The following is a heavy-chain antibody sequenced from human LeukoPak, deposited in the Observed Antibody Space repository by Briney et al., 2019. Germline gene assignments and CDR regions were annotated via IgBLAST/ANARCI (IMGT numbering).Heavy chain of an antibody. J-gene: IGHJ4*02. D-gene: IGHD6-19*01. CDR3: AKVLVPQYSSGWYAREGYFDY. CDR2: ISGSGGST. V-gene: IGHV3-23*01. CDR1: GFTFSSYA. Sequence: GGSLRLSCAASGFTFSSYAMSWVRQAPGKGLQWVSAISGSGGSTYYADSVKGRFTISRDNSKNTLYLQMNSLRAEDTAVYYCAKVLVPQYSSGWYAREGYFDYWGQGTLVTVSS.